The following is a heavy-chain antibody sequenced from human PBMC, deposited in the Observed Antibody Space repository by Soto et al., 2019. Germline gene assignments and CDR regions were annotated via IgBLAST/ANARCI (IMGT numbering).Heavy chain of an antibody. CDR2: IYSGGST. V-gene: IGHV3-53*01. Sequence: GGSLRLSSAASEFTVSSNHMSWVRQAPGKGLEWVSVIYSGGSTYYADSVKGRFTISRDHSENTLYLQMNSLRAEDTAFYYCASQSTYTFDYWGQGTLVTVSS. CDR1: EFTVSSNH. D-gene: IGHD3-16*01. J-gene: IGHJ4*02. CDR3: ASQSTYTFDY.